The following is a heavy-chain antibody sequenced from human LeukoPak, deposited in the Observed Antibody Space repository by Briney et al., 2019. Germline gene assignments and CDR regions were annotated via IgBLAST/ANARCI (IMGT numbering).Heavy chain of an antibody. V-gene: IGHV4-59*01. CDR1: GDSISGYY. D-gene: IGHD5-18*01. Sequence: SETLSLTCTVSGDSISGYYWSWIRQPPGKGLEWIGYIYYSGSTNYNPSLKSRVTISVDTSKNQFSLKLSSVTAADTAVYYCARGVVDTAMVFDYWGQGTLVTVSS. CDR3: ARGVVDTAMVFDY. CDR2: IYYSGST. J-gene: IGHJ4*02.